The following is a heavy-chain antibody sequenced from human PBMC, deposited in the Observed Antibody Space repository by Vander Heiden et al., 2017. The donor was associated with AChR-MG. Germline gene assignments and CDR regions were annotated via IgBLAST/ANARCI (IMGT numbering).Heavy chain of an antibody. D-gene: IGHD3-22*01. CDR3: ATAQTYYYDSSGSLDY. CDR1: GYPLTELC. CDR2: FDPEDGET. Sequence: QVQLVQSGAEVKKPGASVKVSCKVSGYPLTELCMHWVRQGPGKGLEWMGGFDPEDGETIYAQKFQGRVTMTEDTSTDTAYMELSSLRSEDTAVYDCATAQTYYYDSSGSLDYWGQGTLVTVSS. V-gene: IGHV1-24*01. J-gene: IGHJ4*02.